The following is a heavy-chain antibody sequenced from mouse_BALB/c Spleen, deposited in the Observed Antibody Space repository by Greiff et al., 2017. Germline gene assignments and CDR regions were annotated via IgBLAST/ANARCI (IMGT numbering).Heavy chain of an antibody. J-gene: IGHJ1*01. CDR2: IYPSDSYT. CDR1: GYTFTSYW. CDR3: ARLLRLYFDV. V-gene: IGHV1-69*02. Sequence: VQLQQPGAELVRPGASVKLSCKASGYTFTSYWINWVKQRPGQGLEWIGNIYPSDSYTNYNQKFKDKATLTVDKSSSTAYMQLSSPTSEDTAVYYCARLLRLYFDVWGAGTTVTVSS. D-gene: IGHD1-2*01.